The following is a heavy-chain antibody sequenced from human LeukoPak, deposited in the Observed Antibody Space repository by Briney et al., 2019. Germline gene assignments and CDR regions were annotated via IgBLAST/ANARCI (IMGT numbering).Heavy chain of an antibody. Sequence: TSETLSLTCTVSGGSISSGDYYWSWIRQPPGKGLEWIGYIYYSGSTNYNPSLKSRVTISVDTSKNQFSLKLSSVTAADTAVYYCARGDYGDYYANWGQGTLVTVSS. CDR1: GGSISSGDYY. CDR3: ARGDYGDYYAN. CDR2: IYYSGST. J-gene: IGHJ4*02. D-gene: IGHD4-17*01. V-gene: IGHV4-61*08.